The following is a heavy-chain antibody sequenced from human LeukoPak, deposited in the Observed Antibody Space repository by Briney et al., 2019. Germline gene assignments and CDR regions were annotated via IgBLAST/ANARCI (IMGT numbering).Heavy chain of an antibody. CDR2: IYYSGST. Sequence: SGGSISXXXXXWXXXPPGXXXXXIGYIYYSGSTNYNPSLKSRVTISVDTSKNQFSLKLNSVTAADTAVYYCAGRLYSSSWYFDYWGQGTLVTVSS. CDR1: GGSISXXX. CDR3: AGRLYSSSWYFDY. J-gene: IGHJ4*02. D-gene: IGHD6-13*01. V-gene: IGHV4-59*01.